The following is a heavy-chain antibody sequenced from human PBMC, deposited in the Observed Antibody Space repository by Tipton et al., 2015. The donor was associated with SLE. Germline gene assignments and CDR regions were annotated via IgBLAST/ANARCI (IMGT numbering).Heavy chain of an antibody. CDR2: VYYSGST. Sequence: TLSLTCTVSGASISSSSYYWVWFRQPPGKGLDWTGSVYYSGSTSYNPSLKSRVTISIDTSKRQFSLQLSSVTAADTAVYYCVSERKYVVRFRELVAPDLWGQGTAITVSS. CDR1: GASISSSSYY. CDR3: VSERKYVVRFRELVAPDL. J-gene: IGHJ3*01. V-gene: IGHV4-39*07. D-gene: IGHD1-26*01.